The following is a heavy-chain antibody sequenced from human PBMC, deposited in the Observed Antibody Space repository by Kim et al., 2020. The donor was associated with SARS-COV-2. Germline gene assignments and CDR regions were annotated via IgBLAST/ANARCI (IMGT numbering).Heavy chain of an antibody. CDR3: ARLGTSITIFGVVRSNWFDP. V-gene: IGHV4-39*01. CDR2: IYYSGST. CDR1: GGSISSSSYY. Sequence: SETLSLTCTVSGGSISSSSYYWGWIRQPPGKGLEWIGSIYYSGSTYYNPSLKSRVTISVDTSKNQFSLKLSSVTAADTAVYYCARLGTSITIFGVVRSNWFDPWGQGTLVTVSS. D-gene: IGHD3-3*01. J-gene: IGHJ5*02.